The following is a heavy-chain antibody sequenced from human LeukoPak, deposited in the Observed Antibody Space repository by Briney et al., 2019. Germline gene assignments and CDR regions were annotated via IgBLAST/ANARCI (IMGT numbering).Heavy chain of an antibody. V-gene: IGHV4-31*03. Sequence: PSQTLSLTCTVSGGSISSGGYYWSWIRQHPGKGLEWIGYIYYSGSTYYNPSLKSRVTISVDTSENQFSLKLSSVTAADTAVYYCARAMVRGVIDYWGQGTLVTVSS. CDR1: GGSISSGGYY. CDR2: IYYSGST. D-gene: IGHD3-10*01. CDR3: ARAMVRGVIDY. J-gene: IGHJ4*02.